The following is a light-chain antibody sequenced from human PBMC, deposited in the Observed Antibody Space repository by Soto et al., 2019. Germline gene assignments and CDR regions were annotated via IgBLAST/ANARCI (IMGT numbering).Light chain of an antibody. CDR1: QSVSSN. V-gene: IGKV3-15*01. CDR3: QQRNQWPPVT. CDR2: GAS. Sequence: EIVMTQSPATLSVSPGERATLSCRASQSVSSNLAWYQQKPGQAPRLLIYGASTRATGIPDRFSGSGSGTEFTLTISSLQSEDSAVYYCQQRNQWPPVTFGGGTRVEIK. J-gene: IGKJ4*01.